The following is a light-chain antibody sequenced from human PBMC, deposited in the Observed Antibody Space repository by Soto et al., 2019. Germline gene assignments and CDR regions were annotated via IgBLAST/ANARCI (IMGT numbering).Light chain of an antibody. CDR2: DAS. CDR1: QGISSA. Sequence: AIQLTQSPSSLSASVGDRVTITCRASQGISSALAWYQQKPGKAPKLLIYDASSLESGVPSRFSGSGSGTDFTLTISSLQPEDVATYYCQQFNSYPLSITFGQGTRLEIK. CDR3: QQFNSYPLSIT. V-gene: IGKV1-13*02. J-gene: IGKJ5*01.